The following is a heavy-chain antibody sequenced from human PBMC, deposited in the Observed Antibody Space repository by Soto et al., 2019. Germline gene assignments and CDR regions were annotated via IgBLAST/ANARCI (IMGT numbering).Heavy chain of an antibody. V-gene: IGHV1-8*01. CDR3: ARGKRPWFGELKDYYYGMDV. J-gene: IGHJ6*02. D-gene: IGHD3-10*01. CDR2: MNPNSGNT. CDR1: GYTFTSYD. Sequence: GASVKGSFKASGYTFTSYDINWVRQATGQGLEWMGWMNPNSGNTVYAQKFQGRVTMTRNTSISTAYMELSSLRSEDTAVYYCARGKRPWFGELKDYYYGMDVWGQGTTVTVSS.